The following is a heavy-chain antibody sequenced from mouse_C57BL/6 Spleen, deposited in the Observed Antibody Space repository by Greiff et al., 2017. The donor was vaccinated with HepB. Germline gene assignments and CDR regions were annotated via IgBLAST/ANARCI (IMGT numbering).Heavy chain of an antibody. CDR2: IYPNNGGN. V-gene: IGHV1-34*01. Sequence: VHVKQSGPELVKPGASVKMSCKASGYTFTDYYMHWVKQSHGKSLEWIGYIYPNNGGNGYNQKFKGKATLTVDKSSSTAYMELRSLTSEDSAVYYCAGGGCYDYDEGHDFSCWGQGTTLTVSS. CDR1: GYTFTDYY. CDR3: AGGGCYDYDEGHDFSC. D-gene: IGHD2-4*01. J-gene: IGHJ2*01.